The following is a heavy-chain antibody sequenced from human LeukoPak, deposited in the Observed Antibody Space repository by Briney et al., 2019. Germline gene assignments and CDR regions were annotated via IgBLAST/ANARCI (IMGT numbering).Heavy chain of an antibody. J-gene: IGHJ6*02. V-gene: IGHV1-69*04. Sequence: GASVKVSCKAFGGTFSSFAISWVRQAPGQGLEWMGRIIPFLGIPKYAQKFQDRVTITADRSTSIAYMELRSLRSEVTAVYYCARGGHYDVDAMDVWGQGTTVTVSS. CDR1: GGTFSSFA. D-gene: IGHD3-22*01. CDR3: ARGGHYDVDAMDV. CDR2: IIPFLGIP.